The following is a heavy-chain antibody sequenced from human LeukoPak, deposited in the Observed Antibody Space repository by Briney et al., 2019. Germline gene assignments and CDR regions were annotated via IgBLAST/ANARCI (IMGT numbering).Heavy chain of an antibody. Sequence: GESLQISCKGSGYTFTNYWIGWGRPMPGKGLEWMGIIYPDDSETAFSPSFQGQVTISADKSINTAFLQWSSLKASDTAMYYCARSQDSSSDAFDVWGQGTMVTVSS. CDR2: IYPDDSET. J-gene: IGHJ3*01. CDR3: ARSQDSSSDAFDV. D-gene: IGHD6-13*01. CDR1: GYTFTNYW. V-gene: IGHV5-51*01.